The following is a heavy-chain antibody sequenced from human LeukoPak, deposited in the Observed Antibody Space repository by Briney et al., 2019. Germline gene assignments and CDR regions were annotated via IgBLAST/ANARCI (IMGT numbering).Heavy chain of an antibody. V-gene: IGHV4-4*07. CDR3: ARMRWQYYGSGSYSWFDP. CDR2: IYTSGST. D-gene: IGHD3-10*01. Sequence: SETLSLTRTVSGGSISSYYWSWIRQPAGKGLEWIGRIYTSGSTNYNPSLKSRVTMSVDTSKNQFSLKLSSVTAADTAVYYCARMRWQYYGSGSYSWFDPWGQGTLVTVSS. J-gene: IGHJ5*02. CDR1: GGSISSYY.